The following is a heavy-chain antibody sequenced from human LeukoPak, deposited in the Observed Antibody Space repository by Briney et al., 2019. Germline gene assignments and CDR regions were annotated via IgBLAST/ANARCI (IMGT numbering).Heavy chain of an antibody. V-gene: IGHV4-39*01. CDR3: ARHRHSRRTHITIFGVARDWFDP. J-gene: IGHJ5*02. D-gene: IGHD3-3*01. CDR1: GGSISSSSYY. CDR2: IYYSGST. Sequence: PSETLSLTCTVSGGSISSSSYYWGWIRQPPGKGLEWIGSIYYSGSTYYNPSLKSRVTISVDTSKNQFSLKLSSVTAADTAVYYFARHRHSRRTHITIFGVARDWFDPWGQGTLVTISS.